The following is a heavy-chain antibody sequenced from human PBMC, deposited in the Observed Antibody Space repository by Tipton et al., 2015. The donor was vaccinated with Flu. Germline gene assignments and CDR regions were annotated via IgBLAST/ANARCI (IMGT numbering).Heavy chain of an antibody. J-gene: IGHJ6*02. CDR1: GGAVSSYF. V-gene: IGHV4-59*02. D-gene: IGHD2-15*01. CDR2: IYYGGTT. Sequence: TLSLTCTVSGGAVSSYFWTWIRQPPGKQLEWIGYIYYGGTTNYNPSLRSRVTFSMDTSKNQFSLRLSSVTAADTAVYYCARDSGRNYNYGMDVSGQGTTVYVSS. CDR3: ARDSGRNYNYGMDV.